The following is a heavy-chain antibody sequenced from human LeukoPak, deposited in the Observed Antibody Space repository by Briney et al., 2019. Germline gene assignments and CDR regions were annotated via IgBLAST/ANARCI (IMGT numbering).Heavy chain of an antibody. Sequence: SETLSLTCSVSGGSVSSYYWSWLRQSPRKGLEWIGYIHDSGSTNYNPSLKSRVTVSVDTYKNQFSLKLRSVTAADTAVYYCARGGQWSKFYFDNWGQGTLVTVSS. CDR1: GGSVSSYY. CDR3: ARGGQWSKFYFDN. D-gene: IGHD2-15*01. CDR2: IHDSGST. J-gene: IGHJ4*02. V-gene: IGHV4-59*02.